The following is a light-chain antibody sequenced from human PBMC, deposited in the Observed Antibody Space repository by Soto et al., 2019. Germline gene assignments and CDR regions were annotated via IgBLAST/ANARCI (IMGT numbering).Light chain of an antibody. CDR2: EVS. CDR3: SSYTRSSTLV. Sequence: QSALTQPASVSGSPGQSITISCTGTNSDVGRYNYVSWYQQHPGKAPNLMIYEVSNRPSGVSNRFSGAKSGNTASLTISGLQAEDEADYYCSSYTRSSTLVFGGGTKLTVL. CDR1: NSDVGRYNY. J-gene: IGLJ2*01. V-gene: IGLV2-14*01.